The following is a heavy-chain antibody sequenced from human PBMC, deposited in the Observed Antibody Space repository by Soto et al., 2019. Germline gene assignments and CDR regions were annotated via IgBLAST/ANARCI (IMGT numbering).Heavy chain of an antibody. CDR3: ARGRYGDY. D-gene: IGHD1-1*01. Sequence: QVHLVQSGAEVKKPGASVKVSCQGSGYAFTTYGITWVRQAPGQGLEWMGWISAHNGNTNYAQKLQGRVTVTRDTTTSTAYMELSSLSYDDTAVYYWARGRYGDYWGQGALVTVSS. CDR2: ISAHNGNT. V-gene: IGHV1-18*01. J-gene: IGHJ4*02. CDR1: GYAFTTYG.